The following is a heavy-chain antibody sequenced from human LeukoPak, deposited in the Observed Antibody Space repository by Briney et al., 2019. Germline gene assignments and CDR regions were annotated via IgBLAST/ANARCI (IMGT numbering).Heavy chain of an antibody. CDR3: ARDALRYSGSFDDFDY. CDR1: GFTFSSYW. V-gene: IGHV3-21*01. Sequence: GGSLRLSCAASGFTFSSYWMSWVRQAPGKGLEWVSSISSRSSYIYSADSVKGRFTISRDNAKNSLYLQMNNLRAEDTAVYFCARDALRYSGSFDDFDYWGQGTLVTVSS. CDR2: ISSRSSYI. J-gene: IGHJ4*02. D-gene: IGHD6-6*01.